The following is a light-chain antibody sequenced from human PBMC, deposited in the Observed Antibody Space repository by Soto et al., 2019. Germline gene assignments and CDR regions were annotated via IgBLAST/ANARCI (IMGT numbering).Light chain of an antibody. Sequence: EIVLTQSPATLSLSPGERATLSCRASQSVSSYLAWYQQKPGQAPRLLIYDASNRATGIPARFSGSGYGTDFTLTISSLEPEDFAIYYCQQRSNWPPVTVGGGTKVEIK. CDR2: DAS. CDR3: QQRSNWPPVT. CDR1: QSVSSY. V-gene: IGKV3-11*01. J-gene: IGKJ4*01.